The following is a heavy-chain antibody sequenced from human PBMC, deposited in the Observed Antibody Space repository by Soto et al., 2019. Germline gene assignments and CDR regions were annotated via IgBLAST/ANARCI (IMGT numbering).Heavy chain of an antibody. V-gene: IGHV3-66*01. CDR1: GFTVSSNY. CDR3: AREGYCSGGSCYRAFDI. D-gene: IGHD2-15*01. J-gene: IGHJ3*02. CDR2: IYSGGST. Sequence: PGGSLRLSCAASGFTVSSNYMSWVRQAPGKGLEWVSVIYSGGSTYYADSVKGRFTISRDNSKNTLYLQMNSLRAEDTAVYYCAREGYCSGGSCYRAFDIWGQGTMVTVSS.